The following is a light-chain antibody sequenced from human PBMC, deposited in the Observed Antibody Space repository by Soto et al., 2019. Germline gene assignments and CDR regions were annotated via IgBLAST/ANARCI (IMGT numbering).Light chain of an antibody. Sequence: EIVLTQSPASLSLSPGERATLSCRASQSVSSYLAWYQQKPGQAPRLLIYDASNRATGIPARFSGSGSGTDFTLTISSLEPEDFAIYYCQQRNEWPLTFGQGTRLEIK. CDR2: DAS. CDR1: QSVSSY. CDR3: QQRNEWPLT. V-gene: IGKV3-11*01. J-gene: IGKJ5*01.